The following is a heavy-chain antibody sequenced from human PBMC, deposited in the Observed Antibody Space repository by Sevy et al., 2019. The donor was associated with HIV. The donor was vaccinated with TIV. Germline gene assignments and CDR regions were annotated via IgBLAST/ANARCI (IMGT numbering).Heavy chain of an antibody. CDR1: GFTFDNYA. CDR2: LDNSGDNT. Sequence: GGSLRLSCAASGFTFDNYAMTWVRQTPGKGLEWVSTLDNSGDNTYNADSVKGRFTISRDNSKNTLYLQMDSLRAEDTAIYYCAKVGYCSSTSCYSIYYGMDVWGQGTTVTVSS. CDR3: AKVGYCSSTSCYSIYYGMDV. V-gene: IGHV3-23*01. J-gene: IGHJ6*02. D-gene: IGHD2-2*02.